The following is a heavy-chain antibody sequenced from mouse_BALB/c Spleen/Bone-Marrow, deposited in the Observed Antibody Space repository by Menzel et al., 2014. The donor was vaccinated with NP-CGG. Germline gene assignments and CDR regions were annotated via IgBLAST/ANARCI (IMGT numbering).Heavy chain of an antibody. Sequence: QVQLKESGPELVRPGVSVKISCKGSGYTFTDYAMHWVKQSHAKSLEWIGVISTYNGNTNYNQRFKGKATMTVDKSSSTAYMDLDRLTSEDSAIYYCAREVRAPWYAMDYWGQGTSVTVSS. CDR2: ISTYNGNT. CDR3: AREVRAPWYAMDY. CDR1: GYTFTDYA. J-gene: IGHJ4*01. V-gene: IGHV1-67*01. D-gene: IGHD2-14*01.